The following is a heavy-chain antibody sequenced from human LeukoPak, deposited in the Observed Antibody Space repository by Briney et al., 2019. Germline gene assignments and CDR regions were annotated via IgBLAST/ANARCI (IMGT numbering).Heavy chain of an antibody. J-gene: IGHJ3*01. V-gene: IGHV1-2*02. CDR2: INPKRGVT. Sequence: ASVKVSCETSGYTFTDYYIHWLRQAPGQGLEWMGWINPKRGVTTYSQKFQGRVTMTRDTSITTAYMELSRLRSDDTSMYYCARERNSGDYGNAFDVWGQGTKVTV. D-gene: IGHD4-17*01. CDR1: GYTFTDYY. CDR3: ARERNSGDYGNAFDV.